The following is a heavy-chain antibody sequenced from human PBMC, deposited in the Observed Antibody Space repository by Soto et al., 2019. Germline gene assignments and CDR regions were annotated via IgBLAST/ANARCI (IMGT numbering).Heavy chain of an antibody. V-gene: IGHV3-30-3*01. CDR3: ARSYASLESYFDY. CDR2: ISYDGSNK. CDR1: GFTFSSYA. J-gene: IGHJ4*02. D-gene: IGHD1-26*01. Sequence: QVQLVESGGGVVQPGRSLRLSCAASGFTFSSYAMHWVRQAPGKGLEWVAVISYDGSNKYYADSVKGRFTISRDNSKNTLYLQMNSLRAEDTAVYSCARSYASLESYFDYWGQGTLVTVSS.